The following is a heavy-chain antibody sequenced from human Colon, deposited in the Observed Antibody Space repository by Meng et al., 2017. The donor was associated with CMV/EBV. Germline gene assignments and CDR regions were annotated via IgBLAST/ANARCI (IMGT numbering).Heavy chain of an antibody. D-gene: IGHD2-2*01. CDR3: AREGYCSSSTCYEASSPDF. J-gene: IGHJ4*02. CDR2: LNWNGDAT. V-gene: IGHV3-20*04. Sequence: GESLKISCAASGFIFGGYGMSWVRQAPGKGLEWVSGLNWNGDATGYADSVKGRFTIFRDNAKNFLYLLMNSLRVEDTALDYCAREGYCSSSTCYEASSPDFWGQGIQVTVSS. CDR1: GFIFGGYG.